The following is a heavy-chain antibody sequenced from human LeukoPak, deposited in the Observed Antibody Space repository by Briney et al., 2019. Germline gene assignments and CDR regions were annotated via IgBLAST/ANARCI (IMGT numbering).Heavy chain of an antibody. D-gene: IGHD6-13*01. CDR1: GYTFSSYW. CDR2: IYPGDSDT. J-gene: IGHJ4*02. V-gene: IGHV5-51*01. Sequence: GEALKISCKGSGYTFSSYWIAWVRQMPGKGLEWMGVIYPGDSDTRYSPSFQGQVTISADSSSSTAYLQWSSLKASDTAMFYCAKLGQQLVVDYWGQGTLVTVSS. CDR3: AKLGQQLVVDY.